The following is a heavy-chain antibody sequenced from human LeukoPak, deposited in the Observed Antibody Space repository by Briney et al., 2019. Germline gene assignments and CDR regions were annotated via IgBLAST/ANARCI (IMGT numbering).Heavy chain of an antibody. J-gene: IGHJ4*02. Sequence: SETLSLTCTVSGGPLSAYYWTWIRQPPGKGLEWIGYIYYSGNTNYNPSLKSRLTMSVVTSKNQFSLRLSSVTAADTAVYYCARVGDGCFDYWGQGTLVTVSS. CDR2: IYYSGNT. CDR3: ARVGDGCFDY. D-gene: IGHD5-24*01. V-gene: IGHV4-59*01. CDR1: GGPLSAYY.